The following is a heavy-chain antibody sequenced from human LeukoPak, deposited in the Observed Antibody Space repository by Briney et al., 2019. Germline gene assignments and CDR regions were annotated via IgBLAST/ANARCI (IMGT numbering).Heavy chain of an antibody. CDR3: ARVGGTNTAYFY. CDR1: GFPFTTYW. J-gene: IGHJ4*02. CDR2: INGDGSST. V-gene: IGHV3-74*01. D-gene: IGHD1-7*01. Sequence: GGSLRLSCSASGFPFTTYWIHWVRQAPGKGLVWVSRINGDGSSTNYADSVKGRFTISRDNAKNTVYLQMNSLRAEDTAMYYCARVGGTNTAYFYWGQGTLVPVSS.